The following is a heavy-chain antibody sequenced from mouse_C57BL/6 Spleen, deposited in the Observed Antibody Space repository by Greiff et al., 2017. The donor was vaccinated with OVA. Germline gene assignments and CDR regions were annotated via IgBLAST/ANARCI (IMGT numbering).Heavy chain of an antibody. Sequence: VQLQQSGPELVKPGASVKMSCKASGYTFTDYNMHWVKQSPGKSLEWIGYINPNNGGTSYNQKVKGKATLTVTKSSSTAYMELRSLTSEDSAVYYCARDRLLPYYYAMDYWGQGTSVTVSS. J-gene: IGHJ4*01. CDR2: INPNNGGT. CDR3: ARDRLLPYYYAMDY. D-gene: IGHD2-3*01. CDR1: GYTFTDYN. V-gene: IGHV1-22*01.